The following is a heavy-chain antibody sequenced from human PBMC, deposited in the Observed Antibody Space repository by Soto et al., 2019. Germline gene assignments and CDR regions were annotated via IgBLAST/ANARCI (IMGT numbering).Heavy chain of an antibody. CDR2: ISAYNGNT. CDR3: ARALCSSTSCRWFGELFGGGYFDY. J-gene: IGHJ4*02. CDR1: GYTFTSYG. Sequence: GASVKVSCKASGYTFTSYGISWVRQAPGQGLEWMGWISAYNGNTNYAQKLQGRVTMTTDTSTSTAYMELRSLRSDDTAVYYCARALCSSTSCRWFGELFGGGYFDYWGQGTLVTVSS. D-gene: IGHD2-2*01. V-gene: IGHV1-18*04.